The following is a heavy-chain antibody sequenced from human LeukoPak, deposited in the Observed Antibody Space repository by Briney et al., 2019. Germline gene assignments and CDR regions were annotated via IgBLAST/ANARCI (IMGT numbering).Heavy chain of an antibody. J-gene: IGHJ4*02. CDR2: ISSGGTT. Sequence: GGSMRLSCAASGLNFNNYEMYWVRQAPGKVLEWVSYISSGGTTYNADSVKGRFTVSRDNTKNSLYLQMNSLRVDDTAVYYCARDRPGNYFDYWGQGTLVTVSS. CDR1: GLNFNNYE. D-gene: IGHD1-14*01. V-gene: IGHV3-48*03. CDR3: ARDRPGNYFDY.